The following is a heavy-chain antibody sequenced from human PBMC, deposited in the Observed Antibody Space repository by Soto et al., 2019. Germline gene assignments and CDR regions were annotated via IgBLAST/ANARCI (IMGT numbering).Heavy chain of an antibody. CDR2: IYYSGST. CDR3: ARHVFLTGNYNPRYFDY. V-gene: IGHV4-39*01. Sequence: SETLSLTCTVSGGSISSSSYYWGWIRQPPGKGLEWIGSIYYSGSTYYNPSLKSRVTISVDTSKNQFSLKLSSVTAADTAVYYCARHVFLTGNYNPRYFDYWGQGTLVTVSS. CDR1: GGSISSSSYY. D-gene: IGHD3-9*01. J-gene: IGHJ4*02.